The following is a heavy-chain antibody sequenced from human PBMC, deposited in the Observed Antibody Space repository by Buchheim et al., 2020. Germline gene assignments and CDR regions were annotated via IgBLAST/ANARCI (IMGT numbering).Heavy chain of an antibody. CDR1: RTGGMC. D-gene: IGHD3-10*01. V-gene: IGHV2-70*01. J-gene: IGHJ5*02. CDR3: ARVIGFGESSLSTWFDP. Sequence: RTGGMCVSWIRQPPGKALEWLALIDWDDNKYYNTSLTTRLTISKDTPKNQVVLTMTNLEPVDKATYYCARVIGFGESSLSTWFDPWGQGTL. CDR2: IDWDDNK.